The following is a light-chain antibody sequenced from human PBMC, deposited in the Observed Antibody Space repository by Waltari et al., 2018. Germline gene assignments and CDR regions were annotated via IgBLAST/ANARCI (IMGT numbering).Light chain of an antibody. J-gene: IGLJ3*02. V-gene: IGLV3-21*04. Sequence: SFVLTQPPSVSVAPGKTARIPCWGNNIGCKSVQWYQQKPGQAPLLVIYYDSARPSGIPERFSGSNSGSTATLTISRVEAGDEADYYCQVWDISSDHRVFGGGTKLTVL. CDR1: NIGCKS. CDR3: QVWDISSDHRV. CDR2: YDS.